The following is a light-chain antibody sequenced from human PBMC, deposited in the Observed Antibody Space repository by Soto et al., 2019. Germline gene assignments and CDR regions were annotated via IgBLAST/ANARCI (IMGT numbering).Light chain of an antibody. CDR1: QGISTY. CDR3: QKYNSVPLT. J-gene: IGKJ4*01. V-gene: IGKV1-27*01. CDR2: AAS. Sequence: DIQMTQSPSSLSASVGDRVTITCRASQGISTYLAWYQQEPGKVPKLLIYAASTLQSGVPSRFSGSGSGTDFTLTISSLQPEDVATYYCQKYNSVPLTLGGGTKVEIK.